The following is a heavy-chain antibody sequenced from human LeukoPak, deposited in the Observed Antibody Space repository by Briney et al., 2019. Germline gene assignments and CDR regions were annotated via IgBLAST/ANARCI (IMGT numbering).Heavy chain of an antibody. D-gene: IGHD2-2*01. CDR3: ASTLGYCSSISCSDAFDI. J-gene: IGHJ3*02. CDR2: IYYSGST. Sequence: SEPLSLTCTVSSRSISSSSYYWGWIRQPPGKGLEWIGRIYYSGSTYYHPSLKSRVPISVDTSKNQFSLKLSSVTAADTAVYYCASTLGYCSSISCSDAFDIWGQGTMVTVSS. CDR1: SRSISSSSYY. V-gene: IGHV4-39*07.